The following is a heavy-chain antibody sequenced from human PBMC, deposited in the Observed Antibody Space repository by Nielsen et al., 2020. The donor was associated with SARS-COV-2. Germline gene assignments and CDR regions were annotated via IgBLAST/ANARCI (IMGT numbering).Heavy chain of an antibody. V-gene: IGHV4-31*03. CDR3: ARESEHRDRWIALDS. CDR1: GGPISDDGYY. J-gene: IGHJ5*01. Sequence: SETLSLTCTVSGGPISDDGYYWTWIRQHPGKGLEWVGYIDYRGKTYYNPSLKSRASMSVDTSKNQFSLMLSSVTAADTAVFYCARESEHRDRWIALDSWGHGTLVTVS. CDR2: IDYRGKT. D-gene: IGHD5-12*01.